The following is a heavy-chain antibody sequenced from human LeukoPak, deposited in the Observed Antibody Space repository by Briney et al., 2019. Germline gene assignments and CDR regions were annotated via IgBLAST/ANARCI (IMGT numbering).Heavy chain of an antibody. CDR1: GYSISSGYY. V-gene: IGHV4-38-2*02. D-gene: IGHD3-3*01. CDR3: ARALGYDFWSGPFDP. J-gene: IGHJ5*02. Sequence: PSETLSLTCTVSGYSISSGYYWGWIRQPPGKGLEWVGSIYHSGSTYYNPSLKSRVTISVDTSKNQFSLKLSSVTAADTAVYYCARALGYDFWSGPFDPWGQGTLVTVSS. CDR2: IYHSGST.